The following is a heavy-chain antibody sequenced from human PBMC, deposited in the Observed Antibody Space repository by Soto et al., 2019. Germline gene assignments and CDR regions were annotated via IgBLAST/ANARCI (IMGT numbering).Heavy chain of an antibody. J-gene: IGHJ4*02. V-gene: IGHV4-4*07. Sequence: SETLSLTCTVSGGSISTYYWSWIRQPAGKGMEWILGIYASGSTNYNPDLKSRVTMSVDTSKNQFSLKLSSVTAADTAVYYCARGGMVIIQTDTAFDXWGQGTLVTVSS. CDR1: GGSISTYY. CDR2: IYASGST. CDR3: ARGGMVIIQTDTAFDX. D-gene: IGHD2-21*01.